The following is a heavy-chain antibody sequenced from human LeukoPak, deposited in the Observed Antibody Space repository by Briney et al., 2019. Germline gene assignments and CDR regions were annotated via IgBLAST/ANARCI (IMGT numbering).Heavy chain of an antibody. D-gene: IGHD5-24*01. CDR1: GGSISSYY. J-gene: IGHJ6*03. CDR2: IYYSGST. CDR3: AGGYKYAYYNYYYMDV. Sequence: SETLSLTCTVSGGSISSYYWSWIRQTPGKGLEWIGYIYYSGSTNFNPSLKSRVTISVDTSKNQFSLKMSSVTAADTAVYFCAGGYKYAYYNYYYMDVWGQGTLVTVSS. V-gene: IGHV4-59*01.